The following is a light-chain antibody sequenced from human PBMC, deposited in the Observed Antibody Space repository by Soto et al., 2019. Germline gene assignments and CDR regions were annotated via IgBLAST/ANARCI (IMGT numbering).Light chain of an antibody. CDR1: QSVTRSY. CDR2: DAS. J-gene: IGKJ2*01. Sequence: EIVLTQSPGTLTLSPGEGATLSCRASQSVTRSYLAWYQQKPGQAPRILIYDASTRATGFPDRFSGSGSGTDFTLTISRLEPEDFAVYYCQQYGTSPYTFGQGTKLEIK. CDR3: QQYGTSPYT. V-gene: IGKV3-20*01.